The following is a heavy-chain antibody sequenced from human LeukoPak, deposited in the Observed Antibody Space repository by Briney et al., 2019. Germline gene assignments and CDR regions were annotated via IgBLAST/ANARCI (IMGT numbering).Heavy chain of an antibody. CDR1: EYSFSSYW. Sequence: GESLKISCKGSEYSFSSYWIAWVRQMPEKGLEGMGIIHPGNSETTYNPSFQGQVTISADKSINTASLQWNSLKASDTAMSYCARRLSSIAASAAHYYWGQGTLVTVSS. J-gene: IGHJ4*02. V-gene: IGHV5-51*01. CDR2: IHPGNSET. D-gene: IGHD6-13*01. CDR3: ARRLSSIAASAAHYY.